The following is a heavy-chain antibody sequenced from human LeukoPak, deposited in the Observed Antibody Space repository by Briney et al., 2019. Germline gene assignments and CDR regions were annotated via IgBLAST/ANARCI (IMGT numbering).Heavy chain of an antibody. Sequence: GGSLRLSCAASGFTFSSYAMSWVRQAPGKGLEWVSAISGSGGSTYYADSVKGRFTISRDNSKNTLYLQMNSLRAEDTAVYYCAKASPSGDIVVVIAATLVYWGQGTLVTGSS. CDR1: GFTFSSYA. V-gene: IGHV3-23*01. D-gene: IGHD2-15*01. CDR2: ISGSGGST. J-gene: IGHJ4*02. CDR3: AKASPSGDIVVVIAATLVY.